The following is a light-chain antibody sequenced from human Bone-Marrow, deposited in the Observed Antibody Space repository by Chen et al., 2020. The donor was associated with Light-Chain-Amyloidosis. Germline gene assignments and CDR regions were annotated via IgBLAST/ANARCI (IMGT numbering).Light chain of an antibody. CDR2: RDT. CDR1: DLPTKY. CDR3: QSADSSGTYEVI. J-gene: IGLJ2*01. Sequence: SYELTQPPSVSVSPGHPARITCSGDDLPTKYAYWYQQKPGQAPVLVIHRDTERPSGISGRFSGSSSGTTATLTISGVQAEDEADYHCQSADSSGTYEVIFGGGTKLTVL. V-gene: IGLV3-25*03.